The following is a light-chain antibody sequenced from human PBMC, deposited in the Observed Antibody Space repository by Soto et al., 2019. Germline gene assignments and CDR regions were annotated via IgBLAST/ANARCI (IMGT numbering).Light chain of an antibody. V-gene: IGKV1-39*01. J-gene: IGKJ1*01. CDR2: AAS. Sequence: DIQMTQSPSSLSASAGDRVTITCRASENIRSYLNWYQQKPGKAPEVLIYAASKLQSGVPLRFSGGGSGTDFTLNITRLQPEDFATYYCQQTFGTPRTFGQGTKVDNK. CDR1: ENIRSY. CDR3: QQTFGTPRT.